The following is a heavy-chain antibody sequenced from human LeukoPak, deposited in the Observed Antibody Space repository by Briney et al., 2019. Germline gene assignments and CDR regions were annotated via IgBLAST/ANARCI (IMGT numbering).Heavy chain of an antibody. Sequence: SETLSLTCAVYGGSFSGYYWSWIRQPPGKGLEWIGEINHSGSTNYNPSLKSRVTISVDTSKNQFSLKLSSVTAADTAVYYCARGMLSGWYKEGFGYWGQGTLVTVSS. J-gene: IGHJ4*02. V-gene: IGHV4-34*01. CDR3: ARGMLSGWYKEGFGY. CDR2: INHSGST. D-gene: IGHD6-19*01. CDR1: GGSFSGYY.